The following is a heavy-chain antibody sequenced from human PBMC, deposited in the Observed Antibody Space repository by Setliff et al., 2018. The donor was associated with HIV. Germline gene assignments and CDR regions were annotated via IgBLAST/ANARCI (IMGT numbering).Heavy chain of an antibody. V-gene: IGHV4-31*03. CDR3: ARDRYGDYAYFDY. CDR1: GSSFSSGIYY. Sequence: PSETLSLTCNVSGSSFSSGIYYWTWIRQQPGKGLEWIGYISYSGSTYYNPSLKSRLTMSIDTSKSQFSLKLSSVTAADTAVYYCARDRYGDYAYFDYWGQGTLVTVSS. D-gene: IGHD4-17*01. J-gene: IGHJ4*02. CDR2: ISYSGST.